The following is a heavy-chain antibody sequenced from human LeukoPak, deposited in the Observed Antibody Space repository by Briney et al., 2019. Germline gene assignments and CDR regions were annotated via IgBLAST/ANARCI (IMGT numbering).Heavy chain of an antibody. V-gene: IGHV4-59*01. CDR2: IYYSGST. CDR3: ARVPADNWFDP. Sequence: SETLSLTCTVSGGSISSYYWSWIRQPSGKGLEWIGYIYYSGSTNYNPSLKSRVTISVDTSKNQFSLKLSSVTAADTAVYYCARVPADNWFDPWGQGTLVTVSS. CDR1: GGSISSYY. D-gene: IGHD2-2*01. J-gene: IGHJ5*02.